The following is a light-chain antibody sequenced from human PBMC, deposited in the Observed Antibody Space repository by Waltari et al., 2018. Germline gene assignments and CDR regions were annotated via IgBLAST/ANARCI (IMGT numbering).Light chain of an antibody. J-gene: IGLJ2*01. CDR3: AAWDDSVSARV. CDR1: SSNIGSNY. Sequence: QSVLTQPPSASGTPGQRVAISCSGSSSNIGSNYVYWSQQLPGTATKLLTYTDNQRPAGVPDRFSDSKSGTSTSLAISGLRSEDEADYYCAAWDDSVSARVFGGGTKLTVL. CDR2: TDN. V-gene: IGLV1-47*02.